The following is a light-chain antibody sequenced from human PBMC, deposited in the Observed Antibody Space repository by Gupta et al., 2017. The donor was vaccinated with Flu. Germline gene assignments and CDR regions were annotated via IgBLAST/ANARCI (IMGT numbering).Light chain of an antibody. V-gene: IGKV3D-11*01. Sequence: EIVLTQSPATLSLSPGERATLSCRASQGVSSYLAWYQQKPGQAPRLLIYDASNRATGIPARFSGSGTGTDFTLTISSLEPEDFAVYYCQQRSNCLVTFGGGTKVEIK. CDR3: QQRSNCLVT. CDR1: QGVSSY. CDR2: DAS. J-gene: IGKJ4*01.